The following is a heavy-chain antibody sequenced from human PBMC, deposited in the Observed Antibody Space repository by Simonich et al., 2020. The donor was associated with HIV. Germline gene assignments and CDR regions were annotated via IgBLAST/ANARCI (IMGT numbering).Heavy chain of an antibody. CDR1: LESFSGYY. D-gene: IGHD3-10*01. CDR2: INHSGST. J-gene: IGHJ4*02. CDR3: ARGRYYYGSGSYRYYFDS. Sequence: QVQLQQWGAGLLKPSETLSLTCAVYLESFSGYYWSWIRQPPGKGLEWVGEINHSGSTNYNSSVKSRVTISVDTSKKQFSVKLNSVTAADTAVYYCARGRYYYGSGSYRYYFDSWGQGTLVTVSS. V-gene: IGHV4-34*01.